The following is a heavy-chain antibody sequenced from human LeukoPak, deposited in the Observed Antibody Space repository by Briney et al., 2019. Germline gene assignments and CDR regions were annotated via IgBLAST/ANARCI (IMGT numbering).Heavy chain of an antibody. CDR2: IKQDGSEK. D-gene: IGHD6-6*01. CDR3: ARDGPYSTSSTHPP. J-gene: IGHJ5*02. V-gene: IGHV3-7*03. Sequence: SGGSLRLSCAASGFTFSSSWMSWVRQAPGKGLEWVANIKQDGSEKYYVGSVKGRLTISRDNAKNSLYLQMDSLRAEDTAVYYCARDGPYSTSSTHPPWGQGTLVTVSS. CDR1: GFTFSSSW.